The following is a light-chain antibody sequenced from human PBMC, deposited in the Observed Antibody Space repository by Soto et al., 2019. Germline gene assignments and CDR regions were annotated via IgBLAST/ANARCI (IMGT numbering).Light chain of an antibody. V-gene: IGKV1-27*01. J-gene: IGKJ3*01. CDR2: AAS. CDR1: QGISNY. Sequence: DIQMTQSPSSLSASVGDRVTITCRASQGISNYLAWYQQKPGKVPKLMIYAASTLQSGVPSRFSGSGSGTDFTLTISSLQPEDVSTYYCQKYGSAPFTLVPGTKVHIK. CDR3: QKYGSAPFT.